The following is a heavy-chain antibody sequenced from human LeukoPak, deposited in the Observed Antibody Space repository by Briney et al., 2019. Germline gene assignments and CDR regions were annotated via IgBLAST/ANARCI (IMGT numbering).Heavy chain of an antibody. CDR1: GFTFSSYW. J-gene: IGHJ4*02. CDR3: AKEGDYGDYFDY. Sequence: GGSLRLSCAASGFTFSSYWMSWVRQVPGKGLEWVSAISGSGGSTYYADSVKGRFTISRDNSKNTLYLQMNSLRAEDTAVYYCAKEGDYGDYFDYWGQGTLVTVSS. CDR2: ISGSGGST. D-gene: IGHD4-17*01. V-gene: IGHV3-23*01.